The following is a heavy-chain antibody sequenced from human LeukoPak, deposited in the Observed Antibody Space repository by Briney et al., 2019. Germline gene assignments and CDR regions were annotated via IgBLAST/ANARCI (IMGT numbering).Heavy chain of an antibody. D-gene: IGHD3-10*01. J-gene: IGHJ6*02. V-gene: IGHV3-64*01. CDR2: ISTSGGST. Sequence: GGSPRLSCAASGFTFCRYAVHWVRQAPGKGLQFVSAISTSGGSTSYANSVRGRFTISRDNSKNTLHLQMGSLRAEDMAVYDCAIDDGGYGSGSHYYFYSMDVWGQGTTVTVSS. CDR3: AIDDGGYGSGSHYYFYSMDV. CDR1: GFTFCRYA.